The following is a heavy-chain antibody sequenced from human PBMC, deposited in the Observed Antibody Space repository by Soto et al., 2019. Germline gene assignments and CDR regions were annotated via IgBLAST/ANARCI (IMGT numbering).Heavy chain of an antibody. CDR3: AREDDGCDRDYYGLDV. CDR1: YGSISDQCYH. J-gene: IGHJ6*02. D-gene: IGHD1-1*01. Sequence: FQMLRHTWPFSYGSISDQCYHLTLLRQSPLKGLEWIGYIHYSGSIIYNPSFKSRVTISVDTSKNQFSLQLSSVTAADTAVYFCAREDDGCDRDYYGLDVWGQGTTVTVS. V-gene: IGHV4-30-4*01. CDR2: IHYSGSI.